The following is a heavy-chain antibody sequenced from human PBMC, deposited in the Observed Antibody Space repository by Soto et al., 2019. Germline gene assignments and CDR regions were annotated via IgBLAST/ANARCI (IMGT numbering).Heavy chain of an antibody. Sequence: ASVKVSCKASDYTLTSYGIIWVRQAPGQGLEWMGIINPSGDSTSYAQEFQGRVTMTRETSTSTLYMELGSLRSEDTAVYYCARATRSGSPHFDHWGQGTLVTVSS. D-gene: IGHD5-12*01. J-gene: IGHJ4*02. CDR3: ARATRSGSPHFDH. V-gene: IGHV1-46*01. CDR1: DYTLTSYG. CDR2: INPSGDST.